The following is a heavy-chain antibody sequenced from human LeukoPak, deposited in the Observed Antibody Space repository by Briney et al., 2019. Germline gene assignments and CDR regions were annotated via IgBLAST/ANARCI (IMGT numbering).Heavy chain of an antibody. CDR2: LYYSGST. CDR3: ARVSRCGGDCYSASEGYYYYMDV. Sequence: SETLSLTCTVSGGSISSDDYYWGWIRQPPGKGLEWIGSLYYSGSTYYNPSLKSRVTISVDTSKNQFSLKLSSVTAADTAVYYCARVSRCGGDCYSASEGYYYYMDVWGKGTTVTVSS. V-gene: IGHV4-39*07. D-gene: IGHD2-21*02. CDR1: GGSISSDDYY. J-gene: IGHJ6*03.